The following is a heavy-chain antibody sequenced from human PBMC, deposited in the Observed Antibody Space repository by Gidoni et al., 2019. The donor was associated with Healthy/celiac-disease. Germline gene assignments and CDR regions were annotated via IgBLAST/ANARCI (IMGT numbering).Heavy chain of an antibody. J-gene: IGHJ6*02. D-gene: IGHD1-1*01. CDR3: ARHAYDDDYGMDV. Sequence: QLQLQESGPGLVKPSETLSLTCTVPGGSISSSSYYWGWIRQPPGKGLEWIGSIYYSGSTSYNPSLKSRVTISVDTSKNQFSLKLSSVTAADTAVYYCARHAYDDDYGMDVWGQGTTVTVSS. V-gene: IGHV4-39*01. CDR1: GGSISSSSYY. CDR2: IYYSGST.